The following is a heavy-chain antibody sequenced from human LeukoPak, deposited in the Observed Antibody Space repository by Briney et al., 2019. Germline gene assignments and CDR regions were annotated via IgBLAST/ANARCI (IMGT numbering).Heavy chain of an antibody. Sequence: GGSLRLSCAASGFTFSSYGMHWVHQAPRKGLEWVAVISYDGSNKYFADSVKGRFTISRDNSKNTLYLQMSSLRAEDTAMYYCAKDQDDYGDYGGGDYWGQGTLVTVSS. CDR1: GFTFSSYG. D-gene: IGHD4-17*01. CDR2: ISYDGSNK. CDR3: AKDQDDYGDYGGGDY. V-gene: IGHV3-30*18. J-gene: IGHJ4*02.